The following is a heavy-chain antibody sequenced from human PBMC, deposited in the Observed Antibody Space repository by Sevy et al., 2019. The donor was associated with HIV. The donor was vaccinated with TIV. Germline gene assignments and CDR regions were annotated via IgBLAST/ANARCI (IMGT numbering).Heavy chain of an antibody. Sequence: SGYLRLSCAASGFTFSKYSMSWVRQPPGKGLEWVSTLSFGCGEINYADSVKGRFTISRDNSKSSVYLQMNNLGPEDTAVHYCAREGCTKPHDYWGQGTLVSVSS. V-gene: IGHV3-23*01. D-gene: IGHD2-8*01. J-gene: IGHJ4*02. CDR2: LSFGCGEI. CDR3: AREGCTKPHDY. CDR1: GFTFSKYS.